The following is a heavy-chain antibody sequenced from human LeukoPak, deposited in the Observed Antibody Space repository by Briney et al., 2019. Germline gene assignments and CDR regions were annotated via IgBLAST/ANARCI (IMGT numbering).Heavy chain of an antibody. CDR1: GFTFSSYA. J-gene: IGHJ4*02. V-gene: IGHV3-23*03. D-gene: IGHD3-10*01. CDR2: IKTDSSGT. Sequence: GGSLRLSCAASGFTFSSYAMSWIRQAPGKGLEWVSLIKTDSSGTYYADSVRGRFIVSRDNSNNMLYLQMNRLTADDTAIYCCANRGRTDVGSYYFDSWGQGTLVTVSS. CDR3: ANRGRTDVGSYYFDS.